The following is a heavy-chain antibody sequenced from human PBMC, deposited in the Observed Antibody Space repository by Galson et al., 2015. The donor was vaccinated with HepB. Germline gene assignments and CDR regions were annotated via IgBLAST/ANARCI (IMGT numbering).Heavy chain of an antibody. CDR1: GGSISSSVYY. D-gene: IGHD6-13*01. CDR3: ASDIAAAVGSFDY. Sequence: SETLSLTCTVSGGSISSSVYYWGWIRQPPGKGLEWIGTVYYSGNTYYNPSLKSRLTISVDTSKNQFSLKLSSVTAADTAVYYCASDIAAAVGSFDYWGQGTLVTVSS. CDR2: VYYSGNT. J-gene: IGHJ4*02. V-gene: IGHV4-39*01.